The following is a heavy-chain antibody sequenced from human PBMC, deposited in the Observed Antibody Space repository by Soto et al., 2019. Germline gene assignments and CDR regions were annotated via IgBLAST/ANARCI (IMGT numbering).Heavy chain of an antibody. CDR1: GGSSSSGGYS. V-gene: IGHV4-30-2*01. J-gene: IGHJ4*02. Sequence: QLQLQESGPGLVKPSQTLSLTCAVSGGSSSSGGYSWSWIRQPPGKGLEWIGYIYHSGSTYYNSSIKSRVSISVDRSKNQFPLKLSSVTAADTAVYYCARPPDYCGQGTLVTVSS. CDR2: IYHSGST. CDR3: ARPPDY.